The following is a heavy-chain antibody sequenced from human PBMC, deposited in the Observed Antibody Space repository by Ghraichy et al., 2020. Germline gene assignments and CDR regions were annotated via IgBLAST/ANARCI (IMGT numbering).Heavy chain of an antibody. Sequence: GESLNISCAASGFTFSRYAMSWVRQAPGKGLEWVSGISGGGDTTYYADSVEGRFTISRDNSKNTLYLQMNSLRAEDTAVYYCAKDQYSSGNWFDPWGQGALVTVSS. J-gene: IGHJ5*02. CDR3: AKDQYSSGNWFDP. D-gene: IGHD6-19*01. V-gene: IGHV3-23*01. CDR1: GFTFSRYA. CDR2: ISGGGDTT.